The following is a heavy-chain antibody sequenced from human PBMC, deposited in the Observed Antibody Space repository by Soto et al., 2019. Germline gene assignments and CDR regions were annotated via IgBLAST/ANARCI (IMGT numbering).Heavy chain of an antibody. CDR1: GGSISSSSYY. CDR3: ARRFAVAGPNFMGNSYWYFDL. J-gene: IGHJ2*01. V-gene: IGHV4-39*01. D-gene: IGHD6-19*01. Sequence: QLQLQESGPGLVKPSETLSLTCTVSGGSISSSSYYWGWIRQPPGKGLEWIGSIYYSGSTYYNPSLKSRVTIAVDTSQXXFXLXXSSVPAADTAVYYCARRFAVAGPNFMGNSYWYFDLWGRGTLVTVSS. CDR2: IYYSGST.